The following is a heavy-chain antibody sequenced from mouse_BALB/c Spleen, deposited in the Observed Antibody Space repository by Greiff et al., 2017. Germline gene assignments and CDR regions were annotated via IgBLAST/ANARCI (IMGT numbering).Heavy chain of an antibody. J-gene: IGHJ1*01. V-gene: IGHV5-6-5*01. CDR3: ARGDYLFYLDV. Sequence: EVHLVESGGGLVKPGGSLKLSCAASGFTFSSYAMSWVRQTPEKRLEWVASISSGGSTYYPDSVKGRFTISRDNARNILYLQMSSLRSEDTAMYYCARGDYLFYLDVWGAGTTVTVSS. CDR1: GFTFSSYA. CDR2: ISSGGST. D-gene: IGHD2-4*01.